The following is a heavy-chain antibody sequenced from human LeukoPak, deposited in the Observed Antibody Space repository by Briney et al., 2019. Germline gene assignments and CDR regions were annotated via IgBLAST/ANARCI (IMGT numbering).Heavy chain of an antibody. CDR3: ASLTGTTGYYYYYMDV. Sequence: SETLSLTCAVYGGSFTDYYWSWIRQPPGKGLEWIGEINHSGSTNYNPSLKSRVTISVDTSKKQFSLKLSSVTAADTAVYYCASLTGTTGYYYYYMDVWGKGTTVTVSS. J-gene: IGHJ6*03. CDR1: GGSFTDYY. D-gene: IGHD1-20*01. CDR2: INHSGST. V-gene: IGHV4-34*01.